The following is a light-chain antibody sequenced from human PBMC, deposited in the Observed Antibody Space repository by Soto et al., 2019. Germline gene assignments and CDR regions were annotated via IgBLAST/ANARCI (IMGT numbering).Light chain of an antibody. CDR2: DAS. Sequence: EIVMTQSPATLSVSPGERATLSCRASQSVNSNLAWYRQKPGQAPRLLISDASTRATSVPARFSGRGSGTEFPRTVGSLQSEDSGIYYCQQYNFWPALTFGGGTKVEIK. CDR1: QSVNSN. V-gene: IGKV3-15*01. CDR3: QQYNFWPALT. J-gene: IGKJ4*01.